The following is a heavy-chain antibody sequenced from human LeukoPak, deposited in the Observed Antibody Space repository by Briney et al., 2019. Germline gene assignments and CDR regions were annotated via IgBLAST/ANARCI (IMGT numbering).Heavy chain of an antibody. J-gene: IGHJ6*02. V-gene: IGHV1-8*01. CDR3: ARSIRRYFDWLPRTYPPYYYYGMDV. Sequence: ASVKVSCKASGYTFTSYDINWVRQATGQGLEWMGWMNPNSGNTGYAQKFQGRVTMTRNTSISTVYMELSSLRSEDTAVYYCARSIRRYFDWLPRTYPPYYYYGMDVWGQGITVTVSS. D-gene: IGHD3-9*01. CDR1: GYTFTSYD. CDR2: MNPNSGNT.